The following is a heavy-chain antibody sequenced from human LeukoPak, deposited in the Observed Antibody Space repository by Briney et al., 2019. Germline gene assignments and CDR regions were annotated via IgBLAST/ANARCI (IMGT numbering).Heavy chain of an antibody. V-gene: IGHV4-30-2*01. D-gene: IGHD6-13*01. CDR2: IYHSGST. CDR3: AITARIAAAAIDY. CDR1: GGSISSGGYY. J-gene: IGHJ4*02. Sequence: SQTLSLTCTVSGGSISSGGYYWSWIRQPPGEGLEWIGYIYHSGSTYYNPSLKSRVTISVDRSKNQFSLKLSSVTAADTAVYYCAITARIAAAAIDYWGQGTLVTVSS.